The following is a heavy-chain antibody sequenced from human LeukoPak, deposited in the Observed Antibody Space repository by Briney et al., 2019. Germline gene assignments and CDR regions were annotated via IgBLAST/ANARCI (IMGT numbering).Heavy chain of an antibody. CDR3: AKLPLIAAAGTYWFDP. Sequence: GGSLRLSCAASGFTFSSYAMHWVRQAPGKGLEWVAVVSFDGDNKYYADSVKDRFTISRDNSQNTLYLQLNSLRAEDTAVYYCAKLPLIAAAGTYWFDPWGQGTLVTVSS. V-gene: IGHV3-30-3*02. D-gene: IGHD6-13*01. CDR2: VSFDGDNK. CDR1: GFTFSSYA. J-gene: IGHJ5*02.